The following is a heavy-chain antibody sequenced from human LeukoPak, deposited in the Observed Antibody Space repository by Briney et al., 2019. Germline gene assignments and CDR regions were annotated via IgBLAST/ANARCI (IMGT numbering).Heavy chain of an antibody. CDR2: IKSKTDGGTT. CDR3: TTTMVRGDVDAFDI. J-gene: IGHJ3*02. V-gene: IGHV3-15*01. CDR1: GFTFSNAW. Sequence: GGSLRLSCAASGFTFSNAWMSWVRQAPGNGLEWVGRIKSKTDGGTTDYAAPVKGRFTISRDDSKNTLYLQMNSLKTEDTAVYYCTTTMVRGDVDAFDIWGQGTMVTVSS. D-gene: IGHD3-10*01.